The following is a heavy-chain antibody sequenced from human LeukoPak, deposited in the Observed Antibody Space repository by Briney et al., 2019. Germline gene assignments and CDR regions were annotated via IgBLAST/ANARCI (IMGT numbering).Heavy chain of an antibody. D-gene: IGHD3-22*01. CDR2: ISGSGGST. V-gene: IGHV3-23*01. J-gene: IGHJ4*02. CDR3: AKEFYYYDSTGYKAYYFDY. CDR1: GFTLSSYA. Sequence: GGSLRLSCAASGFTLSSYAMSWVRQAPGKGLEWVSAISGSGGSTYYADSVKGRFTISRDISKNTLYLQMNSLRAEDTAVYYCAKEFYYYDSTGYKAYYFDYWGQGTLVTVSS.